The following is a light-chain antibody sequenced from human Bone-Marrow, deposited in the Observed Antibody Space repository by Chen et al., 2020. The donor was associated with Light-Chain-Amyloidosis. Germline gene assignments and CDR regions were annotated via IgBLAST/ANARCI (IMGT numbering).Light chain of an antibody. V-gene: IGLV6-57*01. CDR1: SGSIATND. J-gene: IGLJ3*02. Sequence: NFMLTQPHSVSESPGKTVIISCTRGSGSIATNDVQWYQQRPGSSPTTVIYEDDQRPSGVPDRFSGSIDRSSNSASLTISGLKTEDEADYYCQSYQGSSQGVFGGGTKLTVL. CDR3: QSYQGSSQGV. CDR2: EDD.